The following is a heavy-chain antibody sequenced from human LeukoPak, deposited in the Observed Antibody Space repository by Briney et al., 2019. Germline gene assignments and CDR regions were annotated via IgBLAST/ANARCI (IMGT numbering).Heavy chain of an antibody. CDR2: INTNAGNP. CDR3: ARSNNDGDYLGVGFDY. Sequence: ASVKVSCKASGYTFSSYAMNWVRQAPGQGLEWMGWINTNAGNPTYAQGFTGRFVFSLDTSVSTAYLQISSLQAEDTAVYYCARSNNDGDYLGVGFDYWGQGTLVTVSS. J-gene: IGHJ4*02. CDR1: GYTFSSYA. V-gene: IGHV7-4-1*02. D-gene: IGHD4-17*01.